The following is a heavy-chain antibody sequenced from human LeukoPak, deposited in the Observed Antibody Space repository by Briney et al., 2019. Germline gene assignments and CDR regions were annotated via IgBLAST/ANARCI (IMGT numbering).Heavy chain of an antibody. CDR2: INPNSGGT. J-gene: IGHJ5*02. D-gene: IGHD3-9*01. CDR3: ARAFDWSINWFDP. Sequence: ASVKVSCKASGYTFTGYYVHWVRQAPGQGLEWMGWINPNSGGTNYAQKFQGRVTMTRDTSISTAYMELSRLRSDDTAVYYCARAFDWSINWFDPWGQGTLVTVSS. CDR1: GYTFTGYY. V-gene: IGHV1-2*02.